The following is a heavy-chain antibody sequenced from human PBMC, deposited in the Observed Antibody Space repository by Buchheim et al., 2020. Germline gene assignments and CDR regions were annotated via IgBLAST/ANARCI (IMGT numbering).Heavy chain of an antibody. CDR2: IWYDGSNK. D-gene: IGHD3-3*01. CDR3: AREDVRFLERGYCYGMDV. Sequence: QVQLVESGGGVVQPGRSLRLSCAASGFTFSSYGMHWVRQAPGKGLEWVAVIWYDGSNKYYADSVKGRFTISRDNSKNTLYLQMNSLRAEDTAVYYCAREDVRFLERGYCYGMDVWGQGTT. J-gene: IGHJ6*02. CDR1: GFTFSSYG. V-gene: IGHV3-33*01.